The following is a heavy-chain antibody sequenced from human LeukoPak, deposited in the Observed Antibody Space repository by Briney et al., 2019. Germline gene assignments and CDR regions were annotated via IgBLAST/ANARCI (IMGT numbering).Heavy chain of an antibody. CDR1: GGSFSGYY. V-gene: IGHV4-34*01. CDR3: ARGWFGFWHNSYLDDNAFDV. CDR2: INQSGRT. J-gene: IGHJ3*01. D-gene: IGHD3-10*01. Sequence: SETLSLTCAVYGGSFSGYYWSWIRQVPGKGLEWLGEINQSGRTNYNPSLKSRVTISVDPSKNQISLNLSFVTATDTTVYYCARGWFGFWHNSYLDDNAFDVWGPGTMVTVSS.